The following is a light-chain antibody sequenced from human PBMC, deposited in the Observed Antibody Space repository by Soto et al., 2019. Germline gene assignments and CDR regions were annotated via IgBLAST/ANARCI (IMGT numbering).Light chain of an antibody. Sequence: QSVLTQPASVSGSPGQSITISCTGTSSDVGSYNLVSWYQQHPGKAPKPMIYEGSKRPSGVSNRFSGSKSGNTASLTISGLQAEDEADYYCCSYAGSIVFGTGTKVTVL. V-gene: IGLV2-23*01. J-gene: IGLJ1*01. CDR1: SSDVGSYNL. CDR2: EGS. CDR3: CSYAGSIV.